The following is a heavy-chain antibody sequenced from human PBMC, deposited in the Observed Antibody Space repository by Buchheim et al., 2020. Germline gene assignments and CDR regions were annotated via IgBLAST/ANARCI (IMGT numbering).Heavy chain of an antibody. V-gene: IGHV5-10-1*03. J-gene: IGHJ5*02. CDR2: IDPSDSYT. D-gene: IGHD3-3*01. CDR1: GYSFTSYW. Sequence: EVQLVQSGAEVKKPGVSLRISCKGSGYSFTSYWISWVRQMPGKGLEWMGRIDPSDSYTNYSPSFQGHVTISADKSISPAYLQWSSLKASDTAMYCCARHQASFYDFWSGFNWFDPWGQGTL. CDR3: ARHQASFYDFWSGFNWFDP.